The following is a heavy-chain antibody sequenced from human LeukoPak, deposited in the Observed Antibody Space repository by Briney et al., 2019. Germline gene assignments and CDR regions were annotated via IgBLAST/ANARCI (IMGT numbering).Heavy chain of an antibody. CDR1: GYTFASYG. J-gene: IGHJ4*02. Sequence: SVKVSCKASGYTFASYGISWVRQAPGQGLEWMGRIIPIFGTANYAQKFQGRVTITTDESTSTAYMELSSLRSEDTAVYYCARSSSGTNYWGQGTLVTVSS. CDR2: IIPIFGTA. D-gene: IGHD6-19*01. V-gene: IGHV1-69*05. CDR3: ARSSSGTNY.